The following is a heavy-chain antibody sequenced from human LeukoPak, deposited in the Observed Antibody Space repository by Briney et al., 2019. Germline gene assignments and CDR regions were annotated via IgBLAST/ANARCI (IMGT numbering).Heavy chain of an antibody. V-gene: IGHV4-61*05. CDR1: GDSISTSDFY. Sequence: SETLSLTCTVSGDSISTSDFYWSWIRQPPGKGLEWIGYIYYSGSTNYNPSLKSRVTISVDTSKNQFSLKLSSVTAADTAMYYCARRGVGAAQMFAAFDIWGQGTMVTVSS. CDR2: IYYSGST. J-gene: IGHJ3*02. D-gene: IGHD2-15*01. CDR3: ARRGVGAAQMFAAFDI.